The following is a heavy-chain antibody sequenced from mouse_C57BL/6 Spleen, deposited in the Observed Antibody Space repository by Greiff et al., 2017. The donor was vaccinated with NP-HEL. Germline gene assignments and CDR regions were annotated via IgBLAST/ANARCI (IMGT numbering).Heavy chain of an antibody. J-gene: IGHJ3*01. CDR1: GYTFTSYW. CDR3: AREGENYYGSSYEAWFAY. V-gene: IGHV1-52*01. CDR2: IDPSDSET. Sequence: VQLQQPGAELVRPGSSVKLSCKASGYTFTSYWMHWVKQRPIQGLEWIGKIDPSDSETHYNQKFKDKATLTVDKSSSTAYMQLSSLTSEDSAVYYCAREGENYYGSSYEAWFAYWGQGTLVTVSA. D-gene: IGHD1-1*01.